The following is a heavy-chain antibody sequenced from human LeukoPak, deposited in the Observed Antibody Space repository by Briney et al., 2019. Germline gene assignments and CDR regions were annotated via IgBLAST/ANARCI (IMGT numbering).Heavy chain of an antibody. CDR3: ARKQWVMYYFDS. V-gene: IGHV4-39*01. Sequence: SETLSLTCTVSGGSITISNYYWGWLRQPPGKGLEWIGSFYYSGGTYYNPSLKSRVTISVDTSKSQFSLKLSSVTAADTAVNYCARKQWVMYYFDSWGQGTLVTVSS. CDR2: FYYSGGT. J-gene: IGHJ4*02. CDR1: GGSITISNYY. D-gene: IGHD6-19*01.